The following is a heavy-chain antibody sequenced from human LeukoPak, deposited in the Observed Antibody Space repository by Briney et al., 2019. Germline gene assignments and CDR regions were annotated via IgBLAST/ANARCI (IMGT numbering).Heavy chain of an antibody. D-gene: IGHD6-19*01. CDR1: GGSISSYY. J-gene: IGHJ4*02. CDR2: IYYSGST. Sequence: SETLSLTCTVSGGSISSYYWSWIRQPPGKGLEWIGYIYYSGSTNYNPSLKSRVTISVDTSKNQFSLKLSSVTAADTAVYYCARTGYSSGWHFDYWGQGTLVTVSS. CDR3: ARTGYSSGWHFDY. V-gene: IGHV4-59*08.